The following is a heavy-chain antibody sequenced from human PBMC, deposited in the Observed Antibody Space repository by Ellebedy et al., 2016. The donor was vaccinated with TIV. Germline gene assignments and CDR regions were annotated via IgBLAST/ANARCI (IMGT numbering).Heavy chain of an antibody. V-gene: IGHV4-31*03. D-gene: IGHD1-26*01. J-gene: IGHJ4*02. CDR3: ARGYSGYFDY. CDR1: GGSISSGGYY. Sequence: SETLSLTXTVSGGSISSGGYYWSWIRQHPGKGLEWIGYIYYSGSTYYNPSLKSRVTISVDTSKNQFSLKLSSVTAADTAGYYCARGYSGYFDYWGQGTLVTGSS. CDR2: IYYSGST.